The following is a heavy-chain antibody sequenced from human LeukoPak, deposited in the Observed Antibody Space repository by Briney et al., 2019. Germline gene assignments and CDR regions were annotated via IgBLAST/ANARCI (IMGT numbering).Heavy chain of an antibody. Sequence: PSETLSLTCTVSGGSISSGSYYWSWIRQPAGKGLEWIGRIYYSGSTNYNPSLKSRVTISVDTSKNQFSLKLSSVTAADTAVYYCARTRWGFRGYFDYWGQGTLVTVSS. V-gene: IGHV4-61*10. CDR3: ARTRWGFRGYFDY. J-gene: IGHJ4*02. CDR2: IYYSGST. CDR1: GGSISSGSYY. D-gene: IGHD7-27*01.